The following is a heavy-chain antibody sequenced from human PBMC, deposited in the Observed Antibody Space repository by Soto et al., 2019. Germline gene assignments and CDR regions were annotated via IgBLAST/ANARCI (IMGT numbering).Heavy chain of an antibody. J-gene: IGHJ6*03. CDR1: GYTFTSYG. CDR3: ARGDFGHYDILTGYYYYMDV. V-gene: IGHV1-18*01. Sequence: ASVKVSCKASGYTFTSYGISWVRQAPGQGLEWMGWISAYNGNTNYAQKLQGRVTMTTDTSTSPAYLELRSLRSDDTAVYYCARGDFGHYDILTGYYYYMDVWGKGTTVTVSS. CDR2: ISAYNGNT. D-gene: IGHD3-9*01.